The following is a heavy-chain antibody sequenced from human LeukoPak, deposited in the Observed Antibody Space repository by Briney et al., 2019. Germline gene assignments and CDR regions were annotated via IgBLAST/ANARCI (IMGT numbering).Heavy chain of an antibody. CDR2: IYYSGST. CDR1: GGSISSYY. D-gene: IGHD6-13*01. V-gene: IGHV4-59*01. Sequence: PSETLSLTCTVSGGSISSYYWSWIRQPPGKGLEWIGYIYYSGSTNYNPSLKSRVTISVDTSKNQFSLKLSSVTAGDTAVYYCARGDSSSWYEYYYYGMDVWGQGTTVTVSS. J-gene: IGHJ6*02. CDR3: ARGDSSSWYEYYYYGMDV.